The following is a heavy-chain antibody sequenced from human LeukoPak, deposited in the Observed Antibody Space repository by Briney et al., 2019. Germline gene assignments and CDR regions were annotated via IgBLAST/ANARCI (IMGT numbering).Heavy chain of an antibody. CDR2: ISYDGSNK. D-gene: IGHD3-10*01. J-gene: IGHJ6*03. V-gene: IGHV3-30*03. CDR3: AREAMVGGVGDYYSMEV. CDR1: GFTFSSYG. Sequence: PGGSLRLSCAASGFTFSSYGMHWVRQAPGKGLEWVAVISYDGSNKYYADSVKGRFTISRDNSKNTLYLQMNSLRAEDTAVYYCAREAMVGGVGDYYSMEVWGKGTTVTVSS.